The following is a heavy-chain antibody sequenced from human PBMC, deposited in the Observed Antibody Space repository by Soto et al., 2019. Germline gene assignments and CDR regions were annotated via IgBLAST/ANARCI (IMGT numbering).Heavy chain of an antibody. J-gene: IGHJ4*02. V-gene: IGHV4-34*01. D-gene: IGHD2-8*02. CDR1: GGXFSGYY. CDR2: INHSGST. Sequence: XXGLLKPSETLSLTCAVYGGXFSGYYWTWIRQPPGTGLEWIGEINHSGSTNYNPSLKSRVTISVDTSKNQFSLKLTSVTAADTAVYYCARDKITGLFDYWGQGTLVTVSS. CDR3: ARDKITGLFDY.